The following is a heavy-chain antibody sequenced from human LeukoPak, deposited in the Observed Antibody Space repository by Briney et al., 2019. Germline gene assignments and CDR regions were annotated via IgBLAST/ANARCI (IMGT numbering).Heavy chain of an antibody. J-gene: IGHJ4*02. D-gene: IGHD3-10*01. Sequence: GGSLRLSCAASGFTVSSNYMSWVRQAPGKGLEWVSVIYSGGSTYYADSVKGRFTISRDNSKNTLYLQMNSLRAEDTAVYYCARDEYGSGSFDYWGQGTLVTVFS. V-gene: IGHV3-53*01. CDR3: ARDEYGSGSFDY. CDR2: IYSGGST. CDR1: GFTVSSNY.